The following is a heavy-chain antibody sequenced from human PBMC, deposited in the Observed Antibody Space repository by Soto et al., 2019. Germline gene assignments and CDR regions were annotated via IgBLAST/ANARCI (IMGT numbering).Heavy chain of an antibody. CDR1: GFTLSGYA. Sequence: EVQLAESGGGLAQPGGSLRLSCAASGFTLSGYAMDWVRQAPGKGLEYVSGISSNGVGTYYANSVQGRFTISRDNSKNTVYLQMGSLRPEDMAVYYCARRARQDFYDMDVWGKGTPVTVS. J-gene: IGHJ6*03. CDR3: ARRARQDFYDMDV. CDR2: ISSNGVGT. D-gene: IGHD6-6*01. V-gene: IGHV3-64*01.